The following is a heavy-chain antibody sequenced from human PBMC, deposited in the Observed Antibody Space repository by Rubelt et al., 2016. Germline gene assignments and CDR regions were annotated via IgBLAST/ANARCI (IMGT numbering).Heavy chain of an antibody. D-gene: IGHD3-10*01. V-gene: IGHV3-48*01. CDR3: ARENSGSGSDSIDY. J-gene: IGHJ4*02. CDR1: GFIFSKYN. Sequence: EVQLVESGGGLVQRGGSLRLSCAASGFIFSKYNMHWVRQAPGKGLEWISYISTDSGLVYYADSVQGRVTISRDNAKNSLFLEMSNLGADETAVYYCARENSGSGSDSIDYWGQGTLVSVSS. CDR2: ISTDSGLV.